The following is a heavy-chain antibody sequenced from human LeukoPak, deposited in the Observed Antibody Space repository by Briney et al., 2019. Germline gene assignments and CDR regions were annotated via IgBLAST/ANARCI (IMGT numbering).Heavy chain of an antibody. V-gene: IGHV1-2*02. CDR3: SRGGGGLDH. J-gene: IGHJ4*02. Sequence: GASVEVSCKASGYTFTVAYIHWVRQAPGQGLEWIGWVSPNTGATNCAQKFQGRVTLTRDTSITTAYMELTSLRSDDTAVYYCSRGGGGLDHWGQGTLVTVSS. D-gene: IGHD3-16*01. CDR1: GYTFTVAY. CDR2: VSPNTGAT.